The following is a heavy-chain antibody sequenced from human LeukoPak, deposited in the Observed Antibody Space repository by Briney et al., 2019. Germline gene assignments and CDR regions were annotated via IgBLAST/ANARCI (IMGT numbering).Heavy chain of an antibody. J-gene: IGHJ1*01. V-gene: IGHV3-30-3*01. D-gene: IGHD3-22*01. Sequence: HPGGSLRLSCAASGFTFSSYAMHWVRQAPGKGLEWVAVISYDGSNKYYADSVKGRFTISRDNSKNTLYLQMNSLRAEDTAVYYCATYSSLNRREFQFWGQGTLLTVSS. CDR1: GFTFSSYA. CDR2: ISYDGSNK. CDR3: ATYSSLNRREFQF.